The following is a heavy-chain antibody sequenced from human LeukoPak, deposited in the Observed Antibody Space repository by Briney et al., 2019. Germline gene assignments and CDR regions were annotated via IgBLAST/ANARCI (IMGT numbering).Heavy chain of an antibody. J-gene: IGHJ4*02. CDR3: ARLRYSSSWYDRYYFDY. CDR1: GYSISSGYY. CDR2: IYHSGST. D-gene: IGHD6-13*01. Sequence: PSETLSLTCAVSGYSISSGYYWGWIRQPPGKGLEWIGSIYHSGSTCYNPSLKSRVTISVDTSKNQFSLKLSSVTAADTAVYYCARLRYSSSWYDRYYFDYWGQGTLVTVSS. V-gene: IGHV4-38-2*01.